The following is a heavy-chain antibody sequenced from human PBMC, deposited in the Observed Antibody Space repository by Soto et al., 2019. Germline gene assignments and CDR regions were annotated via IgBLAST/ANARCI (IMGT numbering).Heavy chain of an antibody. D-gene: IGHD3-16*01. CDR1: GGSISSSSYY. CDR2: IYYSGST. V-gene: IGHV4-39*01. J-gene: IGHJ4*02. CDR3: ARRSHDYVYALDY. Sequence: PSETLSLTCTVSGGSISSSSYYWGWIRQPPGKGLEWIGSIYYSGSTYYNPSLKSRVTISVDTSKNQFSLKLSSVTAADTAVYYCARRSHDYVYALDYWGQGTLVTVSS.